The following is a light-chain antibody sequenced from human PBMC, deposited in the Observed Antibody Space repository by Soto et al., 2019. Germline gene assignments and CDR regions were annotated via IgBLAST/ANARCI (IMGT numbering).Light chain of an antibody. J-gene: IGKJ4*01. V-gene: IGKV3-20*01. CDR3: QQYGNSPPLS. CDR1: QSVSNNY. Sequence: EIVLTQSPGTLSLSPGERATLSCRASQSVSNNYLAWYQQKPGQAPRLLIYDASNRATGIPDRFSGSGSGTDFTLTISRLEPEDFAVYYCQQYGNSPPLSFGGGTKVDI. CDR2: DAS.